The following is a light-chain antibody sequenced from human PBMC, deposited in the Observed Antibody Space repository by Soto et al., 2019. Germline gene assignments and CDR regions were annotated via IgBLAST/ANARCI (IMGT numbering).Light chain of an antibody. Sequence: DIQMTQSPSTLSASVGDRVTIACRASRTISSWVAWYQQKPGKAPRLLIYKTSSLESGVPSRFSGSGSGTEFTLTISSLQPDDFATYYCQHYNSYSEAFGQGTKV. CDR3: QHYNSYSEA. J-gene: IGKJ1*01. CDR2: KTS. V-gene: IGKV1-5*03. CDR1: RTISSW.